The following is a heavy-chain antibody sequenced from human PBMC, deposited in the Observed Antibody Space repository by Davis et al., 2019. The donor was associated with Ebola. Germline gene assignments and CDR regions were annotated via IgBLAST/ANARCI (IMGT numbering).Heavy chain of an antibody. CDR2: INPNSGGT. Sequence: ASVKVSCKASGYTFTGYYMHWVRQAPGQGLEWMGWINPNSGGTNYAQKFQGRVTMTRDTSISTAYMELSRLRSDDTAVYYCARAKGGGPQNNWFDPWGQGTLVTVSS. CDR3: ARAKGGGPQNNWFDP. D-gene: IGHD2-15*01. CDR1: GYTFTGYY. J-gene: IGHJ5*02. V-gene: IGHV1-2*02.